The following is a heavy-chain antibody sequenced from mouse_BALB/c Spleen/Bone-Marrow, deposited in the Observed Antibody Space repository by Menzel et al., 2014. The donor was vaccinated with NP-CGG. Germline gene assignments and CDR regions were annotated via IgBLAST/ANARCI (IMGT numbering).Heavy chain of an antibody. Sequence: VQLQQSGAELVKPGTSVKLSCKASGYNFTSYWINWVKLRPGQGLEWIEDIYPGSGSTNYNEKFKSKATLTVDTSFSTAYMQLSSLASEDSALYYCARVRFYYDYAFAYWGQGTLVTVSA. CDR1: GYNFTSYW. D-gene: IGHD2-4*01. CDR2: IYPGSGST. J-gene: IGHJ3*01. V-gene: IGHV1-55*01. CDR3: ARVRFYYDYAFAY.